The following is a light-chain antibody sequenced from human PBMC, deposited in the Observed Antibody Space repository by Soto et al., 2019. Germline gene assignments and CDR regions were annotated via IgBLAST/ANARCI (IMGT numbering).Light chain of an antibody. Sequence: QSALTQPRSVSGSPGQSVTISCTGTSSDVGACNYVSWYQQHPGKAPKMMIYDVTKRPSGVPDRFSGSKSGNTASLTISGLRAEDEADYYCCSYAGRYTLILGGGTKLTVL. J-gene: IGLJ2*01. CDR2: DVT. V-gene: IGLV2-11*01. CDR3: CSYAGRYTLI. CDR1: SSDVGACNY.